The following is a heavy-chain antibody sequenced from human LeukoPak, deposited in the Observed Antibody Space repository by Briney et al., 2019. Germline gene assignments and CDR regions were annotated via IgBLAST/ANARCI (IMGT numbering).Heavy chain of an antibody. CDR2: IKQDGSKK. D-gene: IGHD5-24*01. CDR1: EFTFSSYW. V-gene: IGHV3-7*04. Sequence: GGSLRLSCAASEFTFSSYWMSWVRQAPGKGLEWVANIKQDGSKKSYVDSVKGRFTISRDNAKNSLYLQMNSLRAEDTAIYYCTRVGYIDEGIDYWGQGTLVTVSS. J-gene: IGHJ4*02. CDR3: TRVGYIDEGIDY.